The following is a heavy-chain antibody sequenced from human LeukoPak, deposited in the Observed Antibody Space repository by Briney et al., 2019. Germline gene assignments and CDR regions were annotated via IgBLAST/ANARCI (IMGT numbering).Heavy chain of an antibody. D-gene: IGHD3-22*01. CDR1: GGSISSGGYY. V-gene: IGHV4-31*03. J-gene: IGHJ4*02. CDR2: IYYSGST. CDR3: ARYYYDSSGQGLFDY. Sequence: PSETLSLTCTVSGGSISSGGYYWSWIRQHPGKGLEWIGYIYYSGSTYYNPSLKSRVTISVDTSKNQFSLKLSSVTAADTAVYYCARYYYDSSGQGLFDYWGQGTLVTVSS.